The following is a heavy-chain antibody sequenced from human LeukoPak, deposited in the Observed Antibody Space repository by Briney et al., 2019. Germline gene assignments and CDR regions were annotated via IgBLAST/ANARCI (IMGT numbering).Heavy chain of an antibody. CDR3: ARGTSGWFDP. CDR2: INHSGST. Sequence: PSETLSLTCAVYGGSFSGYYWSWIRQPPGKGLEWIGEINHSGSTNYNPSLKSRVTISVDTSKTQFSLKLSSVTAADTAVYYCARGTSGWFDPWGQGTLVTVSS. CDR1: GGSFSGYY. D-gene: IGHD6-25*01. J-gene: IGHJ5*02. V-gene: IGHV4-34*01.